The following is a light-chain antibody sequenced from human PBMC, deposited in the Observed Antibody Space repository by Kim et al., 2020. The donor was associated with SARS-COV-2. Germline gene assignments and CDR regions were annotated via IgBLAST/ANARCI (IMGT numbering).Light chain of an antibody. CDR3: QQYNSYPYT. V-gene: IGKV1-5*03. Sequence: STSVGDRVTITCRASQSISSWFAWYQQKPGKAPKLLIYKASSLESGVPSRFSGSGSGTEFTLTISSLQPDDFATYYCQQYNSYPYTFGGGTKLEI. CDR1: QSISSW. CDR2: KAS. J-gene: IGKJ4*01.